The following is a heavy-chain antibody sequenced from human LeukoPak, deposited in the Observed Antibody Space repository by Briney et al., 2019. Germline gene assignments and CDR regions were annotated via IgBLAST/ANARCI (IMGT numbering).Heavy chain of an antibody. Sequence: GGSLRLSCAASGFTFNDYSMRWVRQAPGKGLEWVSGISWNSGSSCYADSVKRRFTISGDNAKNSLYLQMNRLRAEDMALYYCARDTPLDYWGQGTLVTVSS. CDR3: ARDTPLDY. CDR2: ISWNSGSS. J-gene: IGHJ4*02. CDR1: GFTFNDYS. V-gene: IGHV3-9*03.